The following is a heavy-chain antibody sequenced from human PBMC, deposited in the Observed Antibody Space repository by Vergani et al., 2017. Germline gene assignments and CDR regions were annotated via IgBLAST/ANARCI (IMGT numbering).Heavy chain of an antibody. D-gene: IGHD2-2*01. CDR3: ARWDIVVVPAAIPYYYYYGMDV. CDR1: GFKFSQFG. J-gene: IGHJ6*02. CDR2: ISYDGSKT. V-gene: IGHV3-33*05. Sequence: QVQLVESGGGVVQPGTSLRLSCEASGFKFSQFGMHWVRQGPGKGLEWVAFISYDGSKTQYADSEKGRVTISRDNSKNTVGLEMSSLRAEDTAVYYCARWDIVVVPAAIPYYYYYGMDVWGQGTTVTVSS.